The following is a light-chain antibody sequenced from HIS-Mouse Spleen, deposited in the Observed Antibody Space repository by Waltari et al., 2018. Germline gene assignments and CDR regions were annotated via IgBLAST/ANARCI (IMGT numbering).Light chain of an antibody. CDR2: KAF. V-gene: IGKV1-5*03. J-gene: IGKJ1*01. Sequence: DIQMTQSPSTLSASVGDRVTITCRASQSISSWLAWYQQKPVKAPKLLIYKAFSLESGVPSRFSGSGSGTEFTLTISSLQPDDFATYYCQQYNSYSRTFGQGTKVEIK. CDR3: QQYNSYSRT. CDR1: QSISSW.